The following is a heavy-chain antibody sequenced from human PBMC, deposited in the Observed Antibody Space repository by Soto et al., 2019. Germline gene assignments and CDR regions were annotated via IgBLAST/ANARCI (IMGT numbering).Heavy chain of an antibody. D-gene: IGHD4-17*01. Sequence: QVQLQESGPGLVKPSETLSLTCTVSGGSISSYYWSWIRQPPGKGLEWIGYIYYSGSTNYNPSLKSRVTISVDTSKNPFALNLSSVTAADTAVYYCARVPVTTGGWFAPWGQGTLVTVSS. CDR1: GGSISSYY. V-gene: IGHV4-59*12. CDR3: ARVPVTTGGWFAP. J-gene: IGHJ5*02. CDR2: IYYSGST.